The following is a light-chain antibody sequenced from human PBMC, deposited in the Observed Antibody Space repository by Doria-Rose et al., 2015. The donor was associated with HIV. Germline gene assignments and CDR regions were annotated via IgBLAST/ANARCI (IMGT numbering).Light chain of an antibody. CDR2: GAS. CDR3: HHSGSSPWT. J-gene: IGKJ1*01. Sequence: RATLSCRASQSVGSFYLAWYQQKPGQAPRLLIYGASSRATGIPDRFSGSGSGTDFTLTISRLEPEDFAVYYCHHSGSSPWTFGQGTKVEIK. V-gene: IGKV3-20*01. CDR1: QSVGSFY.